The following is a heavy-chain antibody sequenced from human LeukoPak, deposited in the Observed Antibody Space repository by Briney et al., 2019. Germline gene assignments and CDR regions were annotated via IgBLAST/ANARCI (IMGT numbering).Heavy chain of an antibody. Sequence: GGSLRLSCAASGFTFSSYAMSWVRQAPGKGLEWVANIKQDGSEKYYVDSVKGRFTISRDNAKNSLYLQMNSLRAEDTAVYYCARVPAAIGKNYYYYYMDVWGKGTTVTVSS. CDR2: IKQDGSEK. J-gene: IGHJ6*03. D-gene: IGHD2-2*01. CDR1: GFTFSSYA. V-gene: IGHV3-7*04. CDR3: ARVPAAIGKNYYYYYMDV.